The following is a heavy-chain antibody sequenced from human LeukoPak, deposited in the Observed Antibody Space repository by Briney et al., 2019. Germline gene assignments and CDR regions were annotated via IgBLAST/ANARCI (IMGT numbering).Heavy chain of an antibody. V-gene: IGHV3-33*01. CDR2: IWYDGSNK. D-gene: IGHD2-2*01. J-gene: IGHJ6*03. CDR1: GFTFSSYG. CDR3: ARDRGSSTSNYYMDV. Sequence: GGSLRLSCAASGFTFSSYGMHWVRQAPGKGLEWVAVIWYDGSNKYYADSVKGRFTISRDNSKNTLYLQMNSLRAEGTAVYYCARDRGSSTSNYYMDVWGKGTTVTVSS.